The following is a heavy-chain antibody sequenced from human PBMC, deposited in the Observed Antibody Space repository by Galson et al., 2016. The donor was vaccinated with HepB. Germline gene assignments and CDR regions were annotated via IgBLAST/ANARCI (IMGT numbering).Heavy chain of an antibody. V-gene: IGHV3-66*01. CDR1: GFTVSGSY. CDR2: IYSDGTT. D-gene: IGHD6-13*01. CDR3: ASCMGWYGMCAFEI. Sequence: SLRLSCAVSGFTVSGSYMSWVRQAPGKGLEWVSVIYSDGTTKYADSVKGRFIISRDNSKNTLYRQMNSLRAEDTAVYYCASCMGWYGMCAFEIWGQGTMVTVSS. J-gene: IGHJ3*02.